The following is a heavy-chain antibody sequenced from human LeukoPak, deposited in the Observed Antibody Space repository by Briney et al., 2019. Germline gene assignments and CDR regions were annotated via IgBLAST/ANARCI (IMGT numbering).Heavy chain of an antibody. CDR3: ARDLYSRNLDY. D-gene: IGHD4-11*01. CDR2: IRFDELDR. CDR1: GFTFRTYG. J-gene: IGHJ4*02. Sequence: GGSLRLSCAASGFTFRTYGMHWVRQAPGKGLEWVSFIRFDELDRYYADSVKGRFTISRDNFKNMVYLEMNSLRAEDTAVYYCARDLYSRNLDYWGQGSLVTVSS. V-gene: IGHV3-30*02.